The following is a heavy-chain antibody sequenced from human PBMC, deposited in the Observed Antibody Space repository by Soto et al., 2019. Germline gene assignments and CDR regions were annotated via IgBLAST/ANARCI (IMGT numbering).Heavy chain of an antibody. V-gene: IGHV4-39*01. CDR1: GGSISSSSYY. CDR3: ARHSAGPPRITSVDIVANYDWVGYYYYYMDV. Sequence: QLQLQESGPGLVKPSETLSLTCTVSGGSISSSSYYWGWIRQPPGKGLEWIGSIYYSGSTYYNPSLKSRVTISVDTSKNQFSLKLSSVTAADTAVYYCARHSAGPPRITSVDIVANYDWVGYYYYYMDVWGKGTTVTVSS. CDR2: IYYSGST. J-gene: IGHJ6*03. D-gene: IGHD5-12*01.